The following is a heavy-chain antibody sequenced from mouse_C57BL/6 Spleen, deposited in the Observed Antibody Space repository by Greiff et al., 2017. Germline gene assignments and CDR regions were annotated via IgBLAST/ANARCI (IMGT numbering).Heavy chain of an antibody. CDR2: ISDGGSYT. CDR3: ERGGSNLYYFDY. CDR1: GFTFSSYA. J-gene: IGHJ2*01. D-gene: IGHD2-5*01. V-gene: IGHV5-4*01. Sequence: VQLKESGGGLVKPGGSLKLSCAASGFTFSSYAMSWVRQTPEKRLEWVATISDGGSYTYYPDNVKGRFTISRDNAKNNLYLQMSHLKSEDTAMYYCERGGSNLYYFDYWGQGTTLTVSA.